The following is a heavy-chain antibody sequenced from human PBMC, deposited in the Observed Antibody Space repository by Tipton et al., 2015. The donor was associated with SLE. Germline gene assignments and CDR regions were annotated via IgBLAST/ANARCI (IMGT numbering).Heavy chain of an antibody. D-gene: IGHD2-2*01. V-gene: IGHV4-61*02. CDR1: GGSISSGSYY. CDR2: IYTSGST. Sequence: TLSLTCTVSGGSISSGSYYWSWIRQPAGKGLEWIGRIYTSGSTNYNPSLKSRVTISVDTSKNQFSLTLSSVTAADTAVYYCARDPPASTNAFDIWGQGTMVTVSS. CDR3: ARDPPASTNAFDI. J-gene: IGHJ3*02.